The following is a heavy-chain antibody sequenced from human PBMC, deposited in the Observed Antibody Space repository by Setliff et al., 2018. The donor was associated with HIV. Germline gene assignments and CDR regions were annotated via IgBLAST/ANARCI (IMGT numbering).Heavy chain of an antibody. J-gene: IGHJ6*02. D-gene: IGHD1-26*01. CDR3: ARPTNIDTLYYGSQTFYMYYYGLDV. Sequence: PGGSLRLSCAASGFTCSSYGMHWVRQAPGKGLEWVSFILHDGSDKDCSDSVKGRFTISRDNAKNSLYLQMNSLRADDTAVYFCARPTNIDTLYYGSQTFYMYYYGLDVWGQGTTVTVSS. V-gene: IGHV3-30*02. CDR1: GFTCSSYG. CDR2: ILHDGSDK.